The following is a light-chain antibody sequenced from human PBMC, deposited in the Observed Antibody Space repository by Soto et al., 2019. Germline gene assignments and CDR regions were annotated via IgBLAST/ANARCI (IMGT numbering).Light chain of an antibody. CDR1: QGLGVW. CDR3: QEYYTYPWT. Sequence: DIQMTQSPSSVSASVGDRVTITCRASQGLGVWLGWYQQKPGKAPQLLIFGASGLQTGVPSRFSGSGSGTDFTLTISSLQPEDFATYYCQEYYTYPWTFGQGTKVDIK. V-gene: IGKV1-12*01. J-gene: IGKJ1*01. CDR2: GAS.